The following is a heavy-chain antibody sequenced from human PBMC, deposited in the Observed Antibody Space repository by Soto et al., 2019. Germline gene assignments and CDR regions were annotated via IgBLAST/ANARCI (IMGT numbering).Heavy chain of an antibody. Sequence: QVQLVQSGAEMKKPGSSVKVSCKASGGTLSTFAISWVRQAPGQGLEWMGEIIPLFGTEKFAQKFQGRVTITADKSTNTAHIELSNLRSDDKALYYCAARVAVAGKVDYWGQGSLTTVSS. J-gene: IGHJ4*02. CDR1: GGTLSTFA. V-gene: IGHV1-69*06. CDR3: AARVAVAGKVDY. D-gene: IGHD6-19*01. CDR2: IIPLFGTE.